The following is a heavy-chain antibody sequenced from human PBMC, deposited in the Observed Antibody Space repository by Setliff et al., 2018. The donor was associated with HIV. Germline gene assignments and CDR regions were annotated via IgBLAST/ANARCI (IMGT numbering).Heavy chain of an antibody. D-gene: IGHD6-13*01. J-gene: IGHJ4*02. Sequence: SETLSLTCSVSGGPITTSTYYWGWIRQPPGKGLEWIGNIYQSGTTYYNSSLTSRVTMSVDSSKNQFSLSLNSVTAADTAVYYCAAASSWDPLLDYWGQGTLVTVSS. V-gene: IGHV4-39*07. CDR2: IYQSGTT. CDR1: GGPITTSTYY. CDR3: AAASSWDPLLDY.